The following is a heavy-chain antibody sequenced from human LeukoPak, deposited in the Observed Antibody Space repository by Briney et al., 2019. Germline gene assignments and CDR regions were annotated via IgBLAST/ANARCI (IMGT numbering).Heavy chain of an antibody. CDR3: ARFEWELRAFDI. CDR2: INPNSGGT. D-gene: IGHD1-26*01. CDR1: GYTFTGYY. Sequence: ASVKVSCKASGYTFTGYYMHWVRQAPGQGLEWMGWINPNSGGTNYAQKFQGRVTMTRDTSISTAYMELGRLRSDDTAVYYCARFEWELRAFDIWGQGTMVTVSS. J-gene: IGHJ3*02. V-gene: IGHV1-2*02.